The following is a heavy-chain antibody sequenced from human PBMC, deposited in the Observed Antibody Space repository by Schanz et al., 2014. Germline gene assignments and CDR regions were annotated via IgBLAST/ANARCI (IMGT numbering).Heavy chain of an antibody. CDR2: IKQDGSEK. CDR3: ARDAVTSVLTPGFYY. J-gene: IGHJ4*02. Sequence: EVQLVESGGGLVQPGGSLRLSCAASGFIFSNSWMSWVRQAPGKGLEWVANIKQDGSEKYYVDSVKGRFTISRDNAKKSLYLRMNSLRAEDTAVYYCARDAVTSVLTPGFYYWGQGTLVNVSS. CDR1: GFIFSNSW. D-gene: IGHD4-17*01. V-gene: IGHV3-7*01.